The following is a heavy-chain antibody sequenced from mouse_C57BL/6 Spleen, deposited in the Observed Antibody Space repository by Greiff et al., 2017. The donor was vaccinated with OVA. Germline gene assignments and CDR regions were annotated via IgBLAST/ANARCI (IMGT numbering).Heavy chain of an antibody. J-gene: IGHJ3*01. CDR1: GYTFTSYW. Sequence: QVQLQQSGAELVMPGASVKLSCKASGYTFTSYWMHWVKQRPGQGLEWIGEIDPSDSYTNYNQKFKGKSTLTVDKSSSTAYMQLSSLTSEDSAVYYCARPAVATGGFAYWGQGTLVTVSA. D-gene: IGHD1-1*01. CDR2: IDPSDSYT. V-gene: IGHV1-69*01. CDR3: ARPAVATGGFAY.